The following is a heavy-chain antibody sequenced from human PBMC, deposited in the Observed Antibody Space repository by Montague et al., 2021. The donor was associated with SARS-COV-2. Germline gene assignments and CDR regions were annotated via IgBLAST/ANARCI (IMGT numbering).Heavy chain of an antibody. Sequence: SLRLSCATSGFTFRNYALTWVRQAPGKGLEWVSTISGNGDPDTTYYADSVKGRFTISRDISKNTLYLQMNSLRAEDTAVYYCAKLSGGSYLHYFEYWGQGTLVTVPS. V-gene: IGHV3-23*01. CDR2: ISGNGDPDTT. J-gene: IGHJ4*02. CDR3: AKLSGGSYLHYFEY. CDR1: GFTFRNYA. D-gene: IGHD1-26*01.